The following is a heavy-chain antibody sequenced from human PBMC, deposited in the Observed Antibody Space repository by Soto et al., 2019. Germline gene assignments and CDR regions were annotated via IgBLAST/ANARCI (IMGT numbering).Heavy chain of an antibody. J-gene: IGHJ6*02. CDR1: GFTFTSSA. D-gene: IGHD3-9*01. CDR2: IVVGSGNT. Sequence: GASVKVSCKASGFTFTSSAVQWVRQARGQRLEWIGWIVVGSGNTNYAQKFQERVTITRDMSTSTAYMELSSLRSEDTAVYYCAAGIILTGFHAGYYGMDVWGQGTTVTVSS. V-gene: IGHV1-58*01. CDR3: AAGIILTGFHAGYYGMDV.